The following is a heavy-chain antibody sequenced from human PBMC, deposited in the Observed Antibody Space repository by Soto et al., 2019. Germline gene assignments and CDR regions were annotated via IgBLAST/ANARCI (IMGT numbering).Heavy chain of an antibody. CDR2: VFSGGNT. CDR3: AKGDFEC. CDR1: GLTVSSNY. D-gene: IGHD1-26*01. V-gene: IGHV3-53*01. J-gene: IGHJ4*02. Sequence: EVPLVESGGGLIQPGGSLRLSCAASGLTVSSNYMSWVRQAPGKGLEWVAIVFSGGNTYHADSVKGRFTVYRDNSKNTLDLQMNSLRPEDTAVYYCAKGDFECWGQGTLVTVSS.